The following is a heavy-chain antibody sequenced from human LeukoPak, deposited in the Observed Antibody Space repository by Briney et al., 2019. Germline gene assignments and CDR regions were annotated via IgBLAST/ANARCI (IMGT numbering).Heavy chain of an antibody. D-gene: IGHD3-3*01. CDR2: IYDSGSNNST. CDR1: GVSISRFY. J-gene: IGHJ4*02. Sequence: KPSETLSLTCTVSGVSISRFYWTWIRQPPGKGLEWIGYIYDSGSNNSTNYNPSLKSRVSISVDTSKNQFSLKLSSVTAADTAVYYCARSYFNFGVVTRFDYWGQGTLVTVSS. CDR3: ARSYFNFGVVTRFDY. V-gene: IGHV4-59*01.